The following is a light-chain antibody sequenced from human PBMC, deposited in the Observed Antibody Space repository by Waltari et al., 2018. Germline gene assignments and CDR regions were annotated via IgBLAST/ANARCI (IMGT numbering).Light chain of an antibody. J-gene: IGKJ5*01. CDR2: DAS. CDR3: QQRTNWPRGT. V-gene: IGKV3-11*01. CDR1: QSVSSY. Sequence: EIVLTKSPATLSLSPGERATLSCRASQSVSSYLAWYQQKPGQVPRLLIYDASNRATGIPARFSGSGSGTDFTRTIISLEPEDVAVYYCQQRTNWPRGTFGQGTRLEIK.